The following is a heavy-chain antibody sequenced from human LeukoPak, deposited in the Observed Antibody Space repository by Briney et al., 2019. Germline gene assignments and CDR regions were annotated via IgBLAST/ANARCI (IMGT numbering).Heavy chain of an antibody. D-gene: IGHD6-19*01. Sequence: GGSLRLSCAASGFTFSSYAMSWVRQAPGKGLEWVSAISGSSGITYYADSVKGRFTISRDNSKNTLYLQMNSLRAEDTALYYCAKAGSSGWYFYFDYWGQGTLSPSPQ. CDR1: GFTFSSYA. J-gene: IGHJ4*02. CDR3: AKAGSSGWYFYFDY. V-gene: IGHV3-23*01. CDR2: ISGSSGIT.